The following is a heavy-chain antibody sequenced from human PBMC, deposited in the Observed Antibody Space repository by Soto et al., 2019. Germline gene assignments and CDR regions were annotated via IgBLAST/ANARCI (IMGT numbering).Heavy chain of an antibody. J-gene: IGHJ4*02. V-gene: IGHV1-18*01. Sequence: QVQLVQSEGEVKQPGASVKLSCKASGYSFTSFGISWVRQAPGQGLEWMGWISPNSGATRYAQNLQGRVTMTTETHTTAAYLELRSLTSEDTALYYCVREMWTSYGPQNFFDFWGLGALVTVSS. CDR2: ISPNSGAT. CDR1: GYSFTSFG. CDR3: VREMWTSYGPQNFFDF. D-gene: IGHD1-26*01.